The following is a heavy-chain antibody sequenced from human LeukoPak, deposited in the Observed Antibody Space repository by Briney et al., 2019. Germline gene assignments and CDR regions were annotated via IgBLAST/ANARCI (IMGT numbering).Heavy chain of an antibody. J-gene: IGHJ6*03. CDR2: IDHIGNT. V-gene: IGHV4-34*01. CDR3: ARGGLRVYYYMDV. Sequence: SETLSLTCAVYGGSFNDYFWGWIRQPPGKGLEWIGEIDHIGNTNYNPSLKTRVTISVDTSKNQFSLKVSSVTAADTAVYYCARGGLRVYYYMDVWGKGTTVTVSS. D-gene: IGHD4-17*01. CDR1: GGSFNDYF.